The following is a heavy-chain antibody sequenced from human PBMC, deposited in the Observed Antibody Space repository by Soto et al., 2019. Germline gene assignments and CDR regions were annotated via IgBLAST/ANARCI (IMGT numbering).Heavy chain of an antibody. CDR1: GDTFNSYV. Sequence: QVQLVQSGAEVKRPGSSVKVSCESSGDTFNSYVISWVRQAPGQGLEWMGGIIPIIGVTHYAQKFQRRVTISAPSSTGTAYIELTNLGFEDTALYYCARESLGAKGADHWGQGTLVTVSS. CDR3: ARESLGAKGADH. V-gene: IGHV1-69*17. CDR2: IIPIIGVT. J-gene: IGHJ4*02. D-gene: IGHD3-16*01.